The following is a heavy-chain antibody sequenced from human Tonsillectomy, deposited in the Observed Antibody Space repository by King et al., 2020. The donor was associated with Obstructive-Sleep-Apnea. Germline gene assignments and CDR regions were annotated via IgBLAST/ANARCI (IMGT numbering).Heavy chain of an antibody. J-gene: IGHJ4*02. V-gene: IGHV3-33*01. Sequence: VQLVESGGGVVQPGRSLRLSCAASGFTFSSYGMHWVRQAPGKGLEWVAVIWYDGSNKYYADSVKGRFTISRDNSKNTLYLQMNSLRAEDTAVYYCARDRLAFIQLGYCSGGSCYPLGYWGQGTLVTVSS. D-gene: IGHD2-15*01. CDR2: IWYDGSNK. CDR3: ARDRLAFIQLGYCSGGSCYPLGY. CDR1: GFTFSSYG.